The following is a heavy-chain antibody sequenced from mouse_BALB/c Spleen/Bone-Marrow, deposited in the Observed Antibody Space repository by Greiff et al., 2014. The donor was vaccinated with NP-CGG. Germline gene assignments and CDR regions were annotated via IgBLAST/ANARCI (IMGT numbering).Heavy chain of an antibody. D-gene: IGHD2-2*01. Sequence: VQLKESGGGLVKPGGSLKFSWAASGFPFSTYAMPWVRQSPEKGLEGVAEISSGGSNTYYPAPVTGRFTISRNNAKNTLYLEMSSLRSEDTAMYYCAREGYDGQMDYWGQGTSVTVSS. CDR2: ISSGGSNT. CDR1: GFPFSTYA. CDR3: AREGYDGQMDY. V-gene: IGHV5-9-4*01. J-gene: IGHJ4*01.